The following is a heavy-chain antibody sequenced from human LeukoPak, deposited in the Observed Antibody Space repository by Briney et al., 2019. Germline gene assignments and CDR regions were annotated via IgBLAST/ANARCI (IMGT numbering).Heavy chain of an antibody. V-gene: IGHV1-8*01. Sequence: ASVKVSCKASGYTFTSYDINWVRQATGQGLEWMGWMSPNSGNTGYAQKFQGRVNMTRNTSISTAYMELSSLESEDTAVYYCARRRSGSSGPPSDHWGQGTLVTVSS. CDR1: GYTFTSYD. CDR2: MSPNSGNT. CDR3: ARRRSGSSGPPSDH. J-gene: IGHJ4*02. D-gene: IGHD6-6*01.